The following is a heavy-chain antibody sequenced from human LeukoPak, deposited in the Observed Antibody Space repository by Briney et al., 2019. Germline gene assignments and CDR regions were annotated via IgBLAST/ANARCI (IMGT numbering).Heavy chain of an antibody. D-gene: IGHD2/OR15-2a*01. V-gene: IGHV4-4*07. CDR2: IHTSVTT. Sequence: PPETLSETRTLSGGSPTGYYCSWVWQPAGKALEWIGRIHTSVTTNYNPSLKSRVTMSVDTSKNQFSLKLNSVTAAETAVYNCARGSGVVSDNSYKNHYPVMHVWG. CDR3: ARGSGVVSDNSYKNHYPVMHV. J-gene: IGHJ6*01. CDR1: GGSPTGYY.